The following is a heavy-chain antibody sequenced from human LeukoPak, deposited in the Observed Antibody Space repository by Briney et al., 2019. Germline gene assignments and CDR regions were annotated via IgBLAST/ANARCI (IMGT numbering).Heavy chain of an antibody. CDR3: AKGGYCSGGSCYLGGFDY. CDR1: GFTFSSYG. Sequence: SGGSLRLSCAASGFTFSSYGMHWVRQAPGKGLEWVAVISYDGSNKYYADSVKGRFTISRDNSKNTLYLQMNSLRAEDTAVYYCAKGGYCSGGSCYLGGFDYWGQGTLVTVSS. D-gene: IGHD2-15*01. CDR2: ISYDGSNK. J-gene: IGHJ4*02. V-gene: IGHV3-30*18.